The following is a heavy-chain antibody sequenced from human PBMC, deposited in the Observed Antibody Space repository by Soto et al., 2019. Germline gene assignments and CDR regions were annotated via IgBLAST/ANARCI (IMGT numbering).Heavy chain of an antibody. J-gene: IGHJ4*02. D-gene: IGHD2-2*01. CDR1: GGSISSSSYY. V-gene: IGHV4-39*01. CDR2: IYYSGST. Sequence: QLQLQESGPGLVKPSETLSLTCTVSGGSISSSSYYWGWIRQPPGKGLEWIGRIYYSGSTYYNPSLKSRVTISVDTSKNQFSLKLSSVTAADTAVYYCARHEGIVVVPAAMFPDYWGQGTLVTVSS. CDR3: ARHEGIVVVPAAMFPDY.